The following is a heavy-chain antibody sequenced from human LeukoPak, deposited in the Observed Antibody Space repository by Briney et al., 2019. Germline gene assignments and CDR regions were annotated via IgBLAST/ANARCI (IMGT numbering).Heavy chain of an antibody. J-gene: IGHJ3*02. V-gene: IGHV4-30-4*01. Sequence: SQTLSLTCSVSGGSISRSDYYWSWIRQPPGKGLEWIGYIYYSGITYYNPSLKSRVTISVDTSKNQFSLKLSSVTAADTAVYYCASPKGWLQLRGDAFDIWGQGTMVTVSS. CDR1: GGSISRSDYY. D-gene: IGHD5-24*01. CDR2: IYYSGIT. CDR3: ASPKGWLQLRGDAFDI.